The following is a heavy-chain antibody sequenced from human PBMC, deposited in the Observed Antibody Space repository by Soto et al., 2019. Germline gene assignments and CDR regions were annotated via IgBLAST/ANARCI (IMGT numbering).Heavy chain of an antibody. J-gene: IGHJ4*02. CDR2: IIPILGIA. CDR1: GGTFSSYT. Sequence: SVKVSCKASGGTFSSYTISWVRQAPGQGLEWMGRIIPILGIANYAQRFQGRVTITADKSTSTAYMELSSLRSEDTAVYYCARVQCSGGSCYFGPDYWGQGTLVTVSS. V-gene: IGHV1-69*02. D-gene: IGHD2-15*01. CDR3: ARVQCSGGSCYFGPDY.